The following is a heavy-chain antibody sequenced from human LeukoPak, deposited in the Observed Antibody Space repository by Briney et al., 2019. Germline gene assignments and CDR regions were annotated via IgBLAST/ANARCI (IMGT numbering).Heavy chain of an antibody. CDR3: ARREEADGSFYMN. D-gene: IGHD3-10*01. J-gene: IGHJ4*02. CDR2: VSYIGST. Sequence: SETLSLTCTVSGGSISNYYWTWIRQPPGKALGWIGCVSYIGSTNYNPSLKSRVTISVDTSKDQFSLKLTSVTAADTAVYYCARREEADGSFYMNWGQGTLVTVSS. CDR1: GGSISNYY. V-gene: IGHV4-59*08.